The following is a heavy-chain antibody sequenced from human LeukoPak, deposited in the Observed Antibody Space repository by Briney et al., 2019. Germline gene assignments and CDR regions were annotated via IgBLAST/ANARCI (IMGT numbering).Heavy chain of an antibody. CDR2: FYYSGST. J-gene: IGHJ6*03. CDR3: ARGGGSNTYYYYMDV. V-gene: IGHV4-30-4*07. CDR1: GGSISRGGYS. Sequence: SETLSLTCAVSGGSISRGGYSWSWIRQPPGKGLEWIGYFYYSGSTYYNPSLKSRVTISLDTSKNQLSLKLSSVTAADTAVYYCARGGGSNTYYYYMDVWGKGTTVTVSS. D-gene: IGHD2/OR15-2a*01.